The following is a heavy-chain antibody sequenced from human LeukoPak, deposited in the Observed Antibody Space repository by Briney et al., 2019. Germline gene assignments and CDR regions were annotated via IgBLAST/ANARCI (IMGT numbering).Heavy chain of an antibody. J-gene: IGHJ4*02. V-gene: IGHV7-4-1*02. CDR3: ARDLHLPGDSYGYIS. D-gene: IGHD5-18*01. Sequence: ASVKVSCKASGYTFTSYAMNWVRQAPGQGLEWMGWINTNTGNPTYVQGFTGRFVFSLDTSVSTAYLQISSLKAEDTAVYCCARDLHLPGDSYGYISWGQGTLVTVSS. CDR1: GYTFTSYA. CDR2: INTNTGNP.